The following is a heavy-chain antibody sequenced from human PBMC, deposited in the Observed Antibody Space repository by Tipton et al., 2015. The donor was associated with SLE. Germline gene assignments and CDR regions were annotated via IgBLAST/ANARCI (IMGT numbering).Heavy chain of an antibody. Sequence: GSLRLSCAASGFSVSSKYMNWVRQPPGKGLEWVSVISSGGLTDYADSVKGRFTISRDSSKNILYLQMNSLRAEDTAIYYCARDDYNPFDYWGQGTLVTVSS. CDR2: ISSGGLT. V-gene: IGHV3-53*01. CDR3: ARDDYNPFDY. J-gene: IGHJ4*02. D-gene: IGHD4-11*01. CDR1: GFSVSSKY.